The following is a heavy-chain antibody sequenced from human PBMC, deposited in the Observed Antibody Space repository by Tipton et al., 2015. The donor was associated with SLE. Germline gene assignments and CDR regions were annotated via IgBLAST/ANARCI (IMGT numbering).Heavy chain of an antibody. CDR2: ISSNGGST. D-gene: IGHD6-6*01. Sequence: SLRLSCAASGFTFRSYAMHWVRQAPGRGLEYVSAISSNGGSTHYADSVKGRFTISRDNSKNTLYLQMGSLRAGDMAVYYCARDRYSSSSYFDYWGQGTLVTVSS. CDR1: GFTFRSYA. J-gene: IGHJ4*02. V-gene: IGHV3-64*02. CDR3: ARDRYSSSSYFDY.